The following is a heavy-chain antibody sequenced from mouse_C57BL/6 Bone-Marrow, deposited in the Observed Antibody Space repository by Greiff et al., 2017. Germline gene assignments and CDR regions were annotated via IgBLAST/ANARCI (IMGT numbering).Heavy chain of an antibody. CDR2: ISSGSSTI. V-gene: IGHV5-17*01. J-gene: IGHJ2*01. D-gene: IGHD1-1*01. CDR1: GFTFSDYG. CDR3: AREGTTVVSYYFDY. Sequence: EVNLVESGGGLVKPGGSLKLSCAASGFTFSDYGMHWVRQAPEKGLEWVAYISSGSSTIYYADTVKGRFTISRDNAKNTLFLQMTSLRSEDTAMYYCAREGTTVVSYYFDYWGQGTTLTVSS.